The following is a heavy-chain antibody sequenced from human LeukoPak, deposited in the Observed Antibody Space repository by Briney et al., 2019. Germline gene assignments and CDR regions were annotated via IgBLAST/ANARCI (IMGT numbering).Heavy chain of an antibody. CDR2: INTNTGNP. CDR1: GYTFTSYA. D-gene: IGHD2-2*01. Sequence: GASVKVSCKASGYTFTSYAMNWVRQAPGQGLEWMGWINTNTGNPTYAQGFTGRFVFSLDTSVSTAYLQISSLKAEDTAVYYCASDVVVVPAATTYWGHYWGQGTLVTVSS. J-gene: IGHJ4*02. V-gene: IGHV7-4-1*02. CDR3: ASDVVVVPAATTYWGHY.